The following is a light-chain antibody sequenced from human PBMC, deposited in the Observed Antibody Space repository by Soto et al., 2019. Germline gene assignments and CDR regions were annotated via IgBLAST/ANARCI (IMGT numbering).Light chain of an antibody. CDR1: IKDGGNHYL. Sequence: QSALTQAASVSGSPGQSVTISCSGIIKDGGNHYLVSWYQQYPGQAPKVIIFEGNKRPSGVSPRFSGSMSGSTASLTISGLQAEDEGDYYCFSYGGSNTWLFGGGTKVTVL. J-gene: IGLJ2*01. CDR3: FSYGGSNTWL. V-gene: IGLV2-23*01. CDR2: EGN.